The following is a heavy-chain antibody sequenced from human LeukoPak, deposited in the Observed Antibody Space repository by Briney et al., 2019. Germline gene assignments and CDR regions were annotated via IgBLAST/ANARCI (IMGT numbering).Heavy chain of an antibody. Sequence: PGGSLRLSCAASGFTFSSYSMNWVRQAPGKGLEWVSSISSSSSYIYYADSVKGRFTISRDNAKNSLYLQMNSLRAEDTAVYYCARVLSGRGSLYDYYYMDVWGKGTTVTISS. CDR3: ARVLSGRGSLYDYYYMDV. D-gene: IGHD3-10*01. CDR2: ISSSSSYI. J-gene: IGHJ6*03. CDR1: GFTFSSYS. V-gene: IGHV3-21*04.